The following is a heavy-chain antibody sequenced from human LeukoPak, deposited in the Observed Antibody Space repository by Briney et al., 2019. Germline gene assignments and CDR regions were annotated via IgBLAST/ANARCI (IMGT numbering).Heavy chain of an antibody. CDR3: AREDNAFDI. Sequence: QPGGSLRLSCAASGFTFSSYALHWVRQAPGKGLEYVSAISSNGGSTYYANSVKGRFTISRDNSKNTLYLQMGSLRAEDMAVYYCAREDNAFDIWGQGTMVTVSS. CDR1: GFTFSSYA. J-gene: IGHJ3*02. V-gene: IGHV3-64*01. CDR2: ISSNGGST.